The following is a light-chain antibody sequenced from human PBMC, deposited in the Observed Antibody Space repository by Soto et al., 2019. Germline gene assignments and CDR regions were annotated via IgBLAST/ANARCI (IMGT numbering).Light chain of an antibody. Sequence: VVLTQSPATLSLSPGELATLSCRASRHVYINALAWYQQKPGRTPTLLIYGASSRATGIPDRFSATGSGTDFSLTISSVETEDCAVYYCQQYGASPFTFGPGNRVEI. CDR2: GAS. CDR3: QQYGASPFT. J-gene: IGKJ3*01. CDR1: RHVYINA. V-gene: IGKV3-20*01.